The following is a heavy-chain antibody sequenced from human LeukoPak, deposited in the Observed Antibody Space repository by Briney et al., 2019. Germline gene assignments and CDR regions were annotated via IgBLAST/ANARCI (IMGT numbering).Heavy chain of an antibody. CDR2: INPNSGGT. CDR3: ARIATDFWSGYSW. V-gene: IGHV1-2*02. J-gene: IGHJ4*02. CDR1: GYTFTGYY. Sequence: GASVKVSCKASGYTFTGYYMHWVRQAPGQGLEWMGWINPNSGGTNYAQKFQGRVTMTRDTSISTAYMELSRLRSDDTAVYYCARIATDFWSGYSWWGQGTLVTVSS. D-gene: IGHD3-3*01.